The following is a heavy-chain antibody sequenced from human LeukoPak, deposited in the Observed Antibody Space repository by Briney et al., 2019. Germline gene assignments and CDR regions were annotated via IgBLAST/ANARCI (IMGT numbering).Heavy chain of an antibody. V-gene: IGHV1-2*02. CDR2: INANSGGT. Sequence: ASVKLSCTASGFTFSGYYIHWVRQAPGQGLEWMGWINANSGGTKYAQKFQGRVTMTRDTSISTAHMELSSLRSDDRAVYYCARGTMVGVNGAEFAYWGQGTLVTVSS. CDR1: GFTFSGYY. J-gene: IGHJ4*02. CDR3: ARGTMVGVNGAEFAY. D-gene: IGHD4/OR15-4a*01.